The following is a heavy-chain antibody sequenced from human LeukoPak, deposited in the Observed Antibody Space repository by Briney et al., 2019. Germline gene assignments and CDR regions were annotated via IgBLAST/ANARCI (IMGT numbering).Heavy chain of an antibody. CDR1: GFTFSSYG. CDR2: ISYDGSNK. CDR3: ARDHDCSSTSCYLFSLGWFDP. Sequence: GGSLRLSCAASGFTFSSYGMHWVRQAPGKGLEWVAVISYDGSNKYYADSVKGRFTISRDNSKNTLYLQMDSLRAEDTAVYYCARDHDCSSTSCYLFSLGWFDPWGQGTLVTVSS. D-gene: IGHD2-2*01. J-gene: IGHJ5*02. V-gene: IGHV3-30*19.